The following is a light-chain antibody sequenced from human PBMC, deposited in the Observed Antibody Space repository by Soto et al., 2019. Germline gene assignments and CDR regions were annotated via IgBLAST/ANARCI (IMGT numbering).Light chain of an antibody. Sequence: QSVLTQPPSASGTPGQRVTISCSGSSSNIGSNYVYWYQQLPGTAPKLLIYRNNQRPSGVPDRFSGSKSGTSASLAISWLRCEDEADYYCAAWDASLSGNCVFGGGTKLTVL. CDR3: AAWDASLSGNCV. V-gene: IGLV1-47*01. CDR1: SSNIGSNY. J-gene: IGLJ3*02. CDR2: RNN.